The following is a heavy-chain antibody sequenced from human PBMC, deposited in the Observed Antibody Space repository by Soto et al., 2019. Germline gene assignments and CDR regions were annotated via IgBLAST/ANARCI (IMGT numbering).Heavy chain of an antibody. CDR1: VASISSGGYY. D-gene: IGHD3-22*01. CDR2: IYYSGSS. V-gene: IGHV4-31*03. Sequence: QVQLQESGPGLVKPSQTLSLTCTVSVASISSGGYYWSWIRQHPGEGLEWIGYIYYSGSSSYNPSLQSRVTISVDTSKNQFPLKLSSVTAADPAVDYCARESKYDTRGYPPWCAPWGQGTLVTVST. J-gene: IGHJ5*02. CDR3: ARESKYDTRGYPPWCAP.